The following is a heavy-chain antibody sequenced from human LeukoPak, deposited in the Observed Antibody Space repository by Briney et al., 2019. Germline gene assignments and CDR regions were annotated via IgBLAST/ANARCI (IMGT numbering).Heavy chain of an antibody. J-gene: IGHJ5*02. CDR3: ARQVPGCSGASRYSGSFDP. D-gene: IGHD2-15*01. Sequence: PGESLKIPGKGSGYSFTSYWIGWVRQMPGKGLEWMGIIYPGDSDTRYSPSLQGQVTISADKSISTAYLQWSSLKASDTAMYYCARQVPGCSGASRYSGSFDPWGQGTLVTVSS. CDR1: GYSFTSYW. CDR2: IYPGDSDT. V-gene: IGHV5-51*01.